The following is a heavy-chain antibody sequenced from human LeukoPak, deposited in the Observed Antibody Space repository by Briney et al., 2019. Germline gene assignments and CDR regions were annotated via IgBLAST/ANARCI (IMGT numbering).Heavy chain of an antibody. CDR2: IYYSGST. CDR3: ARGYSSGWWENYYYYGMDV. D-gene: IGHD6-19*01. V-gene: IGHV4-59*01. CDR1: GGSISSYY. Sequence: PSETLSLTCTVSGGSISSYYWSWIRQPPGKGLEWFGYIYYSGSTNYNPSLKSRVIISVDTSKNQFSLKLSSVTAADTAVYYCARGYSSGWWENYYYYGMDVWGQGTTVTVSS. J-gene: IGHJ6*02.